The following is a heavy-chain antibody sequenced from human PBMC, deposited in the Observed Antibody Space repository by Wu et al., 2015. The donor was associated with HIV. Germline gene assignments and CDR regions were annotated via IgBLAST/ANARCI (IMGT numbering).Heavy chain of an antibody. D-gene: IGHD2-15*01. Sequence: QVQLEQSGAEVKNPGSSVKVSCKSSGGTFSSYAINWVRQAPGQGLEWVGRIIPIFGTADYAQRFQDRVTLTADESTSTAYMELSSLTSEDTAIYYCARGVHKGGVVVVAATPWYFDLWGRGTLVTVSS. CDR2: IIPIFGTA. CDR1: GGTFSSYA. J-gene: IGHJ2*01. V-gene: IGHV1-69*13. CDR3: ARGVHKGGVVVVAATPWYFDL.